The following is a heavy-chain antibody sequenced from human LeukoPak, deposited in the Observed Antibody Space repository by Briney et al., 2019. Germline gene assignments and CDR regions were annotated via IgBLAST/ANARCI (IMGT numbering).Heavy chain of an antibody. Sequence: PGGCLRLSCAASGFTVSSTYMSWVRQAPGKGLEWVSVIYSGGNIYYIDSVKGRFTISRDTSKNTLYLQMNSLRAEDTAVYYCARAALYYDFWSGYYYFDYWGQGTLVTVSS. V-gene: IGHV3-53*01. J-gene: IGHJ4*02. D-gene: IGHD3-3*01. CDR2: IYSGGNI. CDR1: GFTVSSTY. CDR3: ARAALYYDFWSGYYYFDY.